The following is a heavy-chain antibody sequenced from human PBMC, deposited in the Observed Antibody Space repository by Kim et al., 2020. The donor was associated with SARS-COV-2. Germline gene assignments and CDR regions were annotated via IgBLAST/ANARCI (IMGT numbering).Heavy chain of an antibody. V-gene: IGHV4-61*01. Sequence: SETLSLTCTVSGGSVSSGSYYWSWIRQPPGKGLEWIGYIYYSGSTNYNPSLKSRVTISVDTSKNQFSLKLSSVTAADTAVYYCAREATVVTPTPGAFDIWGQGTMVTVSS. D-gene: IGHD4-17*01. J-gene: IGHJ3*02. CDR2: IYYSGST. CDR3: AREATVVTPTPGAFDI. CDR1: GGSVSSGSYY.